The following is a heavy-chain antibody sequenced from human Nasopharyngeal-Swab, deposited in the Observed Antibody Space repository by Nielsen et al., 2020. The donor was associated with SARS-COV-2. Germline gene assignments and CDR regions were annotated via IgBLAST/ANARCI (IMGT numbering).Heavy chain of an antibody. CDR2: IGQDGGGK. CDR1: GFTYW. J-gene: IGHJ4*02. D-gene: IGHD2/OR15-2a*01. Sequence: GESLKISCAASGFTYWMNWVRQAPGKGLEWVGNIGQDGGGKKYVDSVKGRFTISRDNANNLLYLQMNGLRAEDTAVYYCVRDRGYYTFTDWGQGTLVTVSS. CDR3: VRDRGYYTFTD. V-gene: IGHV3-7*01.